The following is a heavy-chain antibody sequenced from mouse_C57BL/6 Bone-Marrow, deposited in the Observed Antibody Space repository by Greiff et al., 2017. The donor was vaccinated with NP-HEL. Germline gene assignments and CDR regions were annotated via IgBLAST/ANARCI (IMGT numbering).Heavy chain of an antibody. Sequence: DVMLVESGGGLVKPGGSLKLSCAASGFTFSDYGMHWVRQAPEKGLEWVAYISSGSSTIYYADTVKGRFTISRDNAKNTLFLQMTSLRSEDTAMYYCASSLTGFAYWGQGTLVTVSA. CDR2: ISSGSSTI. CDR3: ASSLTGFAY. J-gene: IGHJ3*01. D-gene: IGHD1-1*01. CDR1: GFTFSDYG. V-gene: IGHV5-17*01.